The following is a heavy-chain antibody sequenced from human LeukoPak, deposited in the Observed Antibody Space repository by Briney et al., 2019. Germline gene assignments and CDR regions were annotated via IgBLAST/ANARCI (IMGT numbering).Heavy chain of an antibody. Sequence: PGGSLRLSCAASGFTFSSYSMNWVRQAPGKGLEWVSSISSSSSYIYYADSVKGRFTISRDNAKNSLYLQMNSLRAEDTAVYYCARRGRYCSSTSCLEFDYWGQGTLVTVSS. CDR1: GFTFSSYS. CDR3: ARRGRYCSSTSCLEFDY. D-gene: IGHD2-2*01. V-gene: IGHV3-21*01. CDR2: ISSSSSYI. J-gene: IGHJ4*02.